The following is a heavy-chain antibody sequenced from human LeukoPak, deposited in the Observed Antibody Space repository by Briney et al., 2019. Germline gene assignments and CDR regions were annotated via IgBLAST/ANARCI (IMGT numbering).Heavy chain of an antibody. CDR3: AREQGYCSSTSCYTGMDV. CDR2: IIPIFGTA. V-gene: IGHV1-69*13. Sequence: SVKVSCKASGGTFSSYAISWVRQAPGQGLEWMGGIIPIFGTANYAQKFQGRVTITADESTSTAYMELSSLRSEDTDVYYCAREQGYCSSTSCYTGMDVWGKGTTVTVSS. D-gene: IGHD2-2*02. CDR1: GGTFSSYA. J-gene: IGHJ6*04.